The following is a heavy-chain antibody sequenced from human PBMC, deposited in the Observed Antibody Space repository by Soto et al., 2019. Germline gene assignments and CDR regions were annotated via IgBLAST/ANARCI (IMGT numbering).Heavy chain of an antibody. CDR1: GFTFSSYG. D-gene: IGHD6-19*01. Sequence: GGFLRLSCAASGFTFSSYGMSWVRQAPGKGLEWVSAISGSGGSTYYADSVKGRFTISRDNSKNTLYLQMNSLRAEDTAVYYCAKDKEWLVQYYFDYWGQGTLVTVSS. CDR3: AKDKEWLVQYYFDY. V-gene: IGHV3-23*01. CDR2: ISGSGGST. J-gene: IGHJ4*02.